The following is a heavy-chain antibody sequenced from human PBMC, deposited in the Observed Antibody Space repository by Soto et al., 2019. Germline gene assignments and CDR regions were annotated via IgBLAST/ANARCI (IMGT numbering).Heavy chain of an antibody. Sequence: VQLLESGGDLVQPGGSLRLSCVASGFILNTYAMSWVRQAPGKGLEWVSTIGGTDGDSDGVPWYEDSVKGRFTISRDSSANSLFLHMSNLGADDSALYYGVKRGRNWGAVDIWGQGTTVVVSS. V-gene: IGHV3-23*01. CDR3: VKRGRNWGAVDI. CDR2: IGGTDGDSDGVP. CDR1: GFILNTYA. D-gene: IGHD7-27*01. J-gene: IGHJ3*02.